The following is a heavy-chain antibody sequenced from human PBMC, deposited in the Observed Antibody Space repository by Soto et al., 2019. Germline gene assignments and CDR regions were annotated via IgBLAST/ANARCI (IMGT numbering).Heavy chain of an antibody. CDR2: INPNSGGT. Sequence: GASVKVSCKASGYTFTGYYMHWVRQAPGQGLEWMGWINPNSGGTNYAQKFQGRVTMTRDTSISTAYMELSRLRSDDTAVYYCARDLPSDYDILTGYIYYAMDVWGQGTTVTVSS. CDR1: GYTFTGYY. CDR3: ARDLPSDYDILTGYIYYAMDV. V-gene: IGHV1-2*02. J-gene: IGHJ6*02. D-gene: IGHD3-9*01.